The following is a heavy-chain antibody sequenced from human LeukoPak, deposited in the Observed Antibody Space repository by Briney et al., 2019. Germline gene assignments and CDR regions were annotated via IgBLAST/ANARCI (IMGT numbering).Heavy chain of an antibody. CDR2: IIPIFGTA. CDR1: GGTFSSYA. Sequence: SVKVSCKASGGTFSSYAISWVRQAPGQGLEWMGGIIPIFGTANYAQKFQGRVTITADESTSTAYMELSSLRSEGTAVHYCARDCSSTSCYRDAFDIWGQGTMVTVSS. J-gene: IGHJ3*02. CDR3: ARDCSSTSCYRDAFDI. V-gene: IGHV1-69*01. D-gene: IGHD2-2*02.